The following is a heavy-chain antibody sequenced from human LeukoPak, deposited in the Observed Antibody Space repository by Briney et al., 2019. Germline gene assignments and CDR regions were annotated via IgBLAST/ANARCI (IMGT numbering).Heavy chain of an antibody. Sequence: GASVKVSCKASGYTFTSYGISWVRQAPGQGLEWMGWISAYNGNTNYAQKLQGRVTMTTDTSTSTAYMELRSLRSDDTAVYYCARAAYSSGWYFEGNYWGQGTLVTVSS. V-gene: IGHV1-18*01. CDR1: GYTFTSYG. CDR3: ARAAYSSGWYFEGNY. J-gene: IGHJ4*02. D-gene: IGHD6-19*01. CDR2: ISAYNGNT.